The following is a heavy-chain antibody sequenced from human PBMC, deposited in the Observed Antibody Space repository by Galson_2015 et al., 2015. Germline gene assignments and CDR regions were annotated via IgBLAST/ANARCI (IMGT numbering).Heavy chain of an antibody. D-gene: IGHD3-16*02. CDR3: ARDHYDYIWGSYRYYYYYYMDV. Sequence: SLRLSCAASGFTFSSYGIHWVRQAPGKGLEWVAVIWYDGSNKYYADSVKGRFTISRDNSKNTLYLQMNSLRAEDTAVYYCARDHYDYIWGSYRYYYYYYMDVWGKGTTVTVSS. J-gene: IGHJ6*03. CDR2: IWYDGSNK. CDR1: GFTFSSYG. V-gene: IGHV3-33*01.